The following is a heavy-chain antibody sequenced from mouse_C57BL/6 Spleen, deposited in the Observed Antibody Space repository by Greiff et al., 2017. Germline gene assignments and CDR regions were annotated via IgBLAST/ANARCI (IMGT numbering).Heavy chain of an antibody. V-gene: IGHV7-3*01. CDR1: GFTFTDYY. D-gene: IGHD2-10*01. CDR3: ARRGLPLYAMDY. J-gene: IGHJ4*01. CDR2: IRNKANGYTT. Sequence: EVQLQESGGGLVQPGGSLSLSCAASGFTFTDYYMSWVRQPPGKALEWLGFIRNKANGYTTEYSASVKGRFTISRDNSQSILYLQMNALRAEDSATYYCARRGLPLYAMDYWGQGTSVTVSS.